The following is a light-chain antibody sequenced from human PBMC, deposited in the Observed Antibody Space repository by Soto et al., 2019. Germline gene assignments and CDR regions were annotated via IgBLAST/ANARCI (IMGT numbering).Light chain of an antibody. CDR1: SSDVGGYNY. J-gene: IGLJ2*01. V-gene: IGLV2-8*01. CDR2: EVS. Sequence: QSALTQPPSASGSPGQSVTISCTGTSSDVGGYNYVSWYQQHPGKAPKLMIYEVSKRPSGVPDRFSGSKSGNTASLTVSGLQAEDEAGYYCSSYAGSNNLGFGGGTQLTVL. CDR3: SSYAGSNNLG.